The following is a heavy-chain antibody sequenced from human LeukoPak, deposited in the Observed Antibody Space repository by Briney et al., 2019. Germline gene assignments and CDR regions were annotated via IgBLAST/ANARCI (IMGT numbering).Heavy chain of an antibody. Sequence: GGSLRLSCAASGFTFSSYSMNWVRQAPGKGLEWVSSISSSSSYIYYADSVKGRFTISRDNAKNSLYLQMNSLRAEDMAVYYCARAILEYSSSSQGFDYWGQGTLVTVSS. V-gene: IGHV3-21*01. CDR2: ISSSSSYI. J-gene: IGHJ4*02. D-gene: IGHD6-6*01. CDR1: GFTFSSYS. CDR3: ARAILEYSSSSQGFDY.